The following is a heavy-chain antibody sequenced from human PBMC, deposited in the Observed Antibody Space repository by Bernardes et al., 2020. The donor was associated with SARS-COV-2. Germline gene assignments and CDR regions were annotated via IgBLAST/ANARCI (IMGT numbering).Heavy chain of an antibody. V-gene: IGHV3-43*01. CDR3: ATERQSLTVFGVGHDAFDF. J-gene: IGHJ3*01. CDR2: VSWARSTT. CDR1: GVTFEDYK. Sequence: RLPCATTGVTFEDYKVHWLRQVPGKGLLEGSLVSWARSTTNYADSVKGRFIISRDSSRNTVHLQMDSLRKEDTALYYCATERQSLTVFGVGHDAFDFWGQGTMVTVSS. D-gene: IGHD3-3*01.